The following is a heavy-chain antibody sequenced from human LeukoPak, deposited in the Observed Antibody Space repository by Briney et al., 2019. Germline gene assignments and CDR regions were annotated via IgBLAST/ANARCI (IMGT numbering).Heavy chain of an antibody. CDR2: IYWNDDK. Sequence: SGPTLVKPTQTLTLTCTFSGFSLSTSGVGVGWIRQPPGKALEWLALIYWNDDKRYSPSLKSRLTITKDTSKNQVVLTMTNMDPVDTATYYCAHGSHYDYVWGSYRTGYNWFDPWGQGTLVTVSS. CDR1: GFSLSTSGVG. V-gene: IGHV2-5*01. J-gene: IGHJ5*02. D-gene: IGHD3-16*02. CDR3: AHGSHYDYVWGSYRTGYNWFDP.